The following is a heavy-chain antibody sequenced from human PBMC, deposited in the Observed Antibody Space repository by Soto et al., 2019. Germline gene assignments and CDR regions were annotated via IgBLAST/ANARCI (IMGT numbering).Heavy chain of an antibody. J-gene: IGHJ4*02. CDR3: AKEGGLSGSYYISSSYYFDY. CDR2: ISYDGSNT. Sequence: GGSLRLSCVASGFTFSSYGMHWVRQAPGKGLEWVAIISYDGSNTYYADSVKGRFTISRDNSKNTLYLQMSSLRAEDTSVYYCAKEGGLSGSYYISSSYYFDYWGQGTLVTVS. CDR1: GFTFSSYG. D-gene: IGHD1-26*01. V-gene: IGHV3-30*18.